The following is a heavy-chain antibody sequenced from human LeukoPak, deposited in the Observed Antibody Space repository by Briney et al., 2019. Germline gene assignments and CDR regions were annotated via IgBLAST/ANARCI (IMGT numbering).Heavy chain of an antibody. D-gene: IGHD3-22*01. CDR3: AKSNGYGLIDI. CDR1: GGSISGYY. Sequence: MASETLSLTCTVSGGSISGYYWGWVRQPPGKALEWIGNIFYSGSTYYSPSLKSRVTISLDTSRNQFSLKLNSVTAADTAVYYCAKSNGYGLIDIWGQGTMVTVSS. CDR2: IFYSGST. V-gene: IGHV4-59*12. J-gene: IGHJ3*02.